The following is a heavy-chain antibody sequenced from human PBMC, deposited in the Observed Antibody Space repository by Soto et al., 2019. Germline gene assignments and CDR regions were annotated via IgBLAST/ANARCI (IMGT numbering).Heavy chain of an antibody. V-gene: IGHV4-38-2*01. Sequence: SETLSLTCAVSGYSISSGYYWGWIRQPPGKGLEWIGYINHLETTFYNPSFESRLSLSIDRAKNQFSLNLNSMSAADRAVYFCARGGVSDSFDYWGQGILVTVSS. CDR3: ARGGVSDSFDY. CDR2: INHLETT. D-gene: IGHD2-8*01. J-gene: IGHJ4*02. CDR1: GYSISSGYY.